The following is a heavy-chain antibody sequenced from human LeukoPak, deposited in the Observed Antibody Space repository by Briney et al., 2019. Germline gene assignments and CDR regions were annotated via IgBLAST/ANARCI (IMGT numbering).Heavy chain of an antibody. D-gene: IGHD1-26*01. V-gene: IGHV1-18*01. Sequence: ASVKVSCKASAYTFTSHGISWVRQAPGQGLEWMGWISGSNGNTKSAQSLQGRVTMTTDTSTSTAYMELRSLRSDDTAVYYCARGTVSGADYYYMDVWGTGTTVTVSS. CDR3: ARGTVSGADYYYMDV. J-gene: IGHJ6*03. CDR2: ISGSNGNT. CDR1: AYTFTSHG.